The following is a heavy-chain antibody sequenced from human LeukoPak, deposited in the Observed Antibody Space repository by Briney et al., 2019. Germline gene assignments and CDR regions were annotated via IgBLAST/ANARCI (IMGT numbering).Heavy chain of an antibody. Sequence: GGSRRLSCAASGFTFSSYGMHWVRQAPGKGLEWVAAISYDGSNKYYADSVKGRFTICRDNSKNTLYLQMNSLRAEDTAVYYCAKDPCGGNSRSAFDIWGQGTMVTVSS. D-gene: IGHD4-23*01. CDR1: GFTFSSYG. V-gene: IGHV3-30*18. J-gene: IGHJ3*02. CDR3: AKDPCGGNSRSAFDI. CDR2: ISYDGSNK.